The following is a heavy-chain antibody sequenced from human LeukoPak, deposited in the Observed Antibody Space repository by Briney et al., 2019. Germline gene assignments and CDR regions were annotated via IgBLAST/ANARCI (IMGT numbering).Heavy chain of an antibody. CDR3: ATCSGGSCY. J-gene: IGHJ4*02. D-gene: IGHD2-15*01. CDR1: GGSINNCY. CDR2: IYTSGNT. Sequence: SETLSLTCSVSGGSINNCYWSWIRQPAGKGLEWIGRIYTSGNTNYSPPFKSRVTMSVDMSKNQFSLKLSSVTAADTAVYYCATCSGGSCYWGQGTLVTVSS. V-gene: IGHV4-4*07.